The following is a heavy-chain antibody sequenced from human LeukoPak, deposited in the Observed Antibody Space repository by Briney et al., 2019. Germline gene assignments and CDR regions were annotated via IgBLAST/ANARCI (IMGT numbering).Heavy chain of an antibody. CDR1: GYSFTSYL. Sequence: GASLKISWKGSGYSFTSYLIGWGRQMPGKGLWLMGIIHPCDSDTRYSTSFQGQVNISDDKSISTDYLQWSRMKAYDTALYCGRRRMYYYASSGPFDYWGQGTLVTVSS. V-gene: IGHV5-51*01. D-gene: IGHD3-22*01. CDR2: IHPCDSDT. CDR3: RRRMYYYASSGPFDY. J-gene: IGHJ4*02.